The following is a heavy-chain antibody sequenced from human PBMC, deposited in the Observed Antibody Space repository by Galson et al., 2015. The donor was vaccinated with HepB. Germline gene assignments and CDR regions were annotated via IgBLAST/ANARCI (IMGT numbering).Heavy chain of an antibody. CDR1: GYSFTGYW. D-gene: IGHD3-22*01. CDR2: IYPGDSDT. Sequence: QSGAEVKKPGESLKISCKGSGYSFTGYWIGWVRQMPGKGLEWMGIIYPGDSDTRYSPSFQGQVTISADKSISTAYLQWSSLKASDTAMYYCARQQDYYDSSGYYGWFDPWGQGTLVTVSS. V-gene: IGHV5-51*01. CDR3: ARQQDYYDSSGYYGWFDP. J-gene: IGHJ5*02.